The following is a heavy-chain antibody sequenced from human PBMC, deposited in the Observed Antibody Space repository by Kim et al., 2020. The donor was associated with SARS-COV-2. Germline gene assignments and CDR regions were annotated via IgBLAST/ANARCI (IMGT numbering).Heavy chain of an antibody. D-gene: IGHD3-16*01. V-gene: IGHV3-33*01. CDR3: ARVSSIGSRLRGYYYGMDV. J-gene: IGHJ6*02. CDR2: IWYDGSNK. CDR1: GFTFSSYG. Sequence: GGSLRLSCAASGFTFSSYGMHWVRQAPGKGLEWVAVIWYDGSNKYYADSVKGRFTISRDNSKNTLYLQMNSLRAEDTAVYYCARVSSIGSRLRGYYYGMDVWGQGTTVTVSS.